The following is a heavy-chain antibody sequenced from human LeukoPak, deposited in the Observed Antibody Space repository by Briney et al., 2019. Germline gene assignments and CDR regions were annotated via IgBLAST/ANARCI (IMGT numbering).Heavy chain of an antibody. Sequence: ASVKVSCKASGYSFSTHWMHWVRQAPGQGLEWMGIINPSGGFTSYAQKLQGRVTVTRDMSTSTVYMELSNLRSEDTAVYYCARDQSGEWELLSGWWFDPWGQGNLVTVSS. CDR3: ARDQSGEWELLSGWWFDP. J-gene: IGHJ5*02. CDR2: INPSGGFT. V-gene: IGHV1-46*01. D-gene: IGHD1-26*01. CDR1: GYSFSTHW.